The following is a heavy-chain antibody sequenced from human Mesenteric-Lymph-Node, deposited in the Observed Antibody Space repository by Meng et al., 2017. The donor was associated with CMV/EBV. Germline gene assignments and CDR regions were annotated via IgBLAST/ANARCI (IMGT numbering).Heavy chain of an antibody. CDR1: GFTFRDYS. J-gene: IGHJ4*02. V-gene: IGHV3-30-3*01. CDR2: ISYDGRNK. Sequence: SLRLSCAASGFTFRDYSMQGVCQAPCKGLAWVAVISYDGRNKYYADSVKGRFTSARDDSKTTLYLQMHSLKPEDTAVYYCTEVGFDYWGQGTLVTVSS. CDR3: TEVGFDY.